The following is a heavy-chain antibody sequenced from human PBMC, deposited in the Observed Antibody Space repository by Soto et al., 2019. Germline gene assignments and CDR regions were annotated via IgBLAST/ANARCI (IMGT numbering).Heavy chain of an antibody. CDR3: ARAPSVGDILTGYYRRGYNWFDP. J-gene: IGHJ5*02. CDR2: INHSGST. Sequence: SETLSLTCAVYGGSFSGYYWSWIRQPPGKGLEWIGEINHSGSTNYNPSLKSRVTISVDTSKNQFSLKLSSVTAADTAVYYCARAPSVGDILTGYYRRGYNWFDPWGQGTLVTVSS. D-gene: IGHD3-9*01. CDR1: GGSFSGYY. V-gene: IGHV4-34*01.